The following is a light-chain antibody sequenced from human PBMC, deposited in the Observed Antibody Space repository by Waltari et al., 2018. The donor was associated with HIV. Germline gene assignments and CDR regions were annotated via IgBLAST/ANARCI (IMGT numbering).Light chain of an antibody. CDR1: SSTIGAVYD. J-gene: IGLJ2*01. Sequence: QSVLTQPPSVSGAPGQRVTITCTGSSSTIGAVYDVTWYQQLPGTAPKLLIYGDSNRPSGFPDRFSGSKSGTSASLAITGLQAEDEADYYCQSYDISLSGVVFGGGTKLTVL. CDR3: QSYDISLSGVV. V-gene: IGLV1-40*01. CDR2: GDS.